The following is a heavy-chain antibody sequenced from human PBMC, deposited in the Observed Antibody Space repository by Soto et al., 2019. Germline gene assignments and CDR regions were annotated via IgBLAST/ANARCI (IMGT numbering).Heavy chain of an antibody. D-gene: IGHD1-26*01. J-gene: IGHJ4*02. CDR2: ISSSGSTI. CDR3: ARRAQGGEWELLYYFDY. CDR1: GFTFSDYY. V-gene: IGHV3-11*01. Sequence: GGSLRLSCAASGFTFSDYYMSWIRQAPGQGLEWVSYISSSGSTIYYTDSVKGRITISRENAKNSLYLKMKSLRAEDTDVYYCARRAQGGEWELLYYFDYWGQGTLVTVSS.